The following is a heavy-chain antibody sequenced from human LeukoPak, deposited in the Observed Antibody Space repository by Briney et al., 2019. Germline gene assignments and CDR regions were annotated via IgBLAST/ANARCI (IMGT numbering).Heavy chain of an antibody. CDR3: ARMSGAVAGY. D-gene: IGHD6-19*01. Sequence: GGSLRLSCAASGFTFGSYSMNWIRQAPGKGLEWVSSISSSSSYIYYADSVKGRFTISRDNAKNSLYLQMNSLRAEDTAVYYCARMSGAVAGYWGQGTLVTVSS. V-gene: IGHV3-21*01. J-gene: IGHJ4*02. CDR2: ISSSSSYI. CDR1: GFTFGSYS.